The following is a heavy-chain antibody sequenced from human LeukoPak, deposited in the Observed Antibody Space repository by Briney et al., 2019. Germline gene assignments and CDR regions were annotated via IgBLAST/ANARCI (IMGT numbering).Heavy chain of an antibody. D-gene: IGHD6-13*01. Sequence: PGGSLRLSCAASGFTFSSYAMHWVRQAPGKGLEWVAVISYDGSNKYYADSVKGRFTISRDNSKNTLYLQMNSLRAEDTAVYYCARGGGPLAAAGTGVFDYWGQGTLVTVSS. J-gene: IGHJ4*02. CDR1: GFTFSSYA. CDR3: ARGGGPLAAAGTGVFDY. V-gene: IGHV3-30-3*01. CDR2: ISYDGSNK.